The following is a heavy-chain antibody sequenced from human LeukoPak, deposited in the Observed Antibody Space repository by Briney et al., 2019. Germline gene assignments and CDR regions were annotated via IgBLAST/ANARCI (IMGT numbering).Heavy chain of an antibody. D-gene: IGHD2-15*01. Sequence: GGSLRLSCAASGFSLSSYAMSWVRQAPGKGLEWVSAISSSDDGTYHAGSVRGRFTISRDSSKNTLYLQMNNLRTEDAAIYYCAKAPVTSCRGAFCYPLDSWGQGTLVTISS. CDR2: ISSSDDGT. J-gene: IGHJ4*02. CDR3: AKAPVTSCRGAFCYPLDS. CDR1: GFSLSSYA. V-gene: IGHV3-23*01.